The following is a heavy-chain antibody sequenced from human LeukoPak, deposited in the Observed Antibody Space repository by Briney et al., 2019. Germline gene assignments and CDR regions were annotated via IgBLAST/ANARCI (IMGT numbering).Heavy chain of an antibody. Sequence: GGSLRLSCVASGFTFSRYGMHWVRQAPGKGLEWVAVMWYAESNKYYVDSVKGRFTISRDNSKNTPYLQMNSLRAEDTAVYYCARAVDTTMIPETSMDVWGQGTTVTVSS. CDR3: ARAVDTTMIPETSMDV. J-gene: IGHJ6*02. V-gene: IGHV3-33*01. D-gene: IGHD5-18*01. CDR1: GFTFSRYG. CDR2: MWYAESNK.